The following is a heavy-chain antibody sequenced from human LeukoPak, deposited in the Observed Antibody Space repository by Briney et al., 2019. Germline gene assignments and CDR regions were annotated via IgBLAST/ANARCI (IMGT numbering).Heavy chain of an antibody. V-gene: IGHV4-4*02. CDR3: ARRPGSGSSIDY. CDR2: INHSGST. D-gene: IGHD3-10*01. CDR1: GGSISSSNW. J-gene: IGHJ4*02. Sequence: SGTLSLTCAVSGGSISSSNWWSWVRQPPGKGLEWIGEINHSGSTNYNPSLKSRVTISVDTSKNQFSLKLSSVTAADTAVYYCARRPGSGSSIDYWGQGTLVTVSS.